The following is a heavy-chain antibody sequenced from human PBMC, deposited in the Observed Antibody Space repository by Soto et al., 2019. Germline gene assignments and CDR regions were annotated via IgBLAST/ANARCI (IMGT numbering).Heavy chain of an antibody. CDR1: GFTFEDYG. CDR2: INWNGGST. Sequence: EVQLVESGGGVVRPGGSLRLSFAASGFTFEDYGMNWVRQAPGKGLEWVSGINWNGGSTGYADSVKGRFTISRDNAKNSLYLQMNSLRAEDTALYYCAIARYSGGYDYSYCYGMDVWGQGTTVTVSS. CDR3: AIARYSGGYDYSYCYGMDV. D-gene: IGHD1-26*01. V-gene: IGHV3-20*03. J-gene: IGHJ6*02.